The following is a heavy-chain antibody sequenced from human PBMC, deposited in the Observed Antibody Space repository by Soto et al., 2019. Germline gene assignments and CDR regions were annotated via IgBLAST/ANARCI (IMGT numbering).Heavy chain of an antibody. J-gene: IGHJ6*02. CDR2: INHSGST. D-gene: IGHD6-13*01. Sequence: PSETLSLTCAVYAGSFSGYYWSWIRQPPGKGLEWIGEINHSGSTNYNPSLKSRVTISVDTSKNQFSLKLSSVTAADTAVYYCARGSWYYYYGMDVWGQGTTVTVSS. CDR3: ARGSWYYYYGMDV. CDR1: AGSFSGYY. V-gene: IGHV4-34*01.